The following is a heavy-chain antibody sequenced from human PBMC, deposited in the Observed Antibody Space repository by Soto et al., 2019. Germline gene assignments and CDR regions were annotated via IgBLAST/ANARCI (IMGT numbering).Heavy chain of an antibody. J-gene: IGHJ6*02. CDR2: ISYDGSNI. CDR1: GFTFSNYG. V-gene: IGHV3-30*18. D-gene: IGHD1-7*01. CDR3: AKDGVELREYYYYGMDV. Sequence: QVQLVESGGGVVHPGRSLRLSCAASGFTFSNYGMHWGRQAPGKGLEWVAVISYDGSNIYYADSVKGRFTISRDNSKNTLYLQMTSLRAEDTPLYYCAKDGVELREYYYYGMDVWGQGTTVTVSS.